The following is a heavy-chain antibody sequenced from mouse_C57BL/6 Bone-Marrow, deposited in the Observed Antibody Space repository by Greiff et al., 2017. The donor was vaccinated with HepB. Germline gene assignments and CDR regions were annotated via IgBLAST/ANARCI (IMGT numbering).Heavy chain of an antibody. D-gene: IGHD2-12*01. Sequence: QVQLQQSDAELVKPGASVKISCKVSGYTFTDYTIHWMKQRPEQGLEWIGYIYPRDGSTKYNEKFKGKATLTAYKSSSPAYMQLNSLTSEDSAVYFCARTLTYYSPYAIDYWGQGTSVTVSS. V-gene: IGHV1-78*01. CDR2: IYPRDGST. CDR3: ARTLTYYSPYAIDY. CDR1: GYTFTDYT. J-gene: IGHJ4*01.